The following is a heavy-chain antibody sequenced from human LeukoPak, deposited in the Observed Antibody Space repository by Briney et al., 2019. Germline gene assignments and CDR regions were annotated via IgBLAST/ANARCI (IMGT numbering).Heavy chain of an antibody. CDR3: ARDLGPGEGFDP. V-gene: IGHV4-34*01. CDR1: GGSFSGYY. J-gene: IGHJ5*02. CDR2: INHSGST. Sequence: PSETLSLTCAVYGGSFSGYYWSWIRQPPGKGLEWIGEINHSGSTNYNPSLKSRVTISVDTSKNQFSLKLSSVTAADTAVYYCARDLGPGEGFDPWGQGTLVTVSS. D-gene: IGHD4-17*01.